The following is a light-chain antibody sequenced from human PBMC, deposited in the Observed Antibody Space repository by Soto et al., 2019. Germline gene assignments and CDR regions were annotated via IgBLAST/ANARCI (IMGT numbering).Light chain of an antibody. J-gene: IGKJ2*01. CDR2: GAS. Sequence: EIVLTQSPGTLSLSPGERATLSCRASQSVSNSYLAWYQQKPGQAPRLLIYGASSRATGIPDRFSGSGSGKDFTRTISRLEHEDFAVYYCHQYGSSLLYTFGQGTKLEIK. CDR3: HQYGSSLLYT. V-gene: IGKV3-20*01. CDR1: QSVSNSY.